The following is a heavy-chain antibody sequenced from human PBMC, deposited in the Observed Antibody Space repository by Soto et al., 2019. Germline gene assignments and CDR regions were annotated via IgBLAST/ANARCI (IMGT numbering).Heavy chain of an antibody. J-gene: IGHJ6*04. V-gene: IGHV3-33*01. CDR2: ILYDGTNK. Sequence: QVQLVESWGGVVQPGRSLRLSCAASGFTFSSYGMHWVRQAPGKGLEWVAVILYDGTNKYYADSVKGRFTISRDNSKNTLYLQMNSLRAEDTSVYYCARDRGEAAVTRYYYGMDVWGKGTTVTVSS. CDR3: ARDRGEAAVTRYYYGMDV. CDR1: GFTFSSYG. D-gene: IGHD6-13*01.